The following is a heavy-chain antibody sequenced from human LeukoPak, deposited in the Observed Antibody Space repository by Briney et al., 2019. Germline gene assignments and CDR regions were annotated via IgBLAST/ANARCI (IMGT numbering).Heavy chain of an antibody. CDR3: ARDIGASDAFDI. Sequence: ASQTLSLTCTVSGGSISSGGYYWSWIRQHPGKGLEWIGYIYYSGSTYYNPSLKSRVTISVDTSKNQFSLKLSSVTAADTAAYYCARDIGASDAFDIWGQGTMVTVSS. D-gene: IGHD3-3*01. CDR2: IYYSGST. V-gene: IGHV4-31*03. CDR1: GGSISSGGYY. J-gene: IGHJ3*02.